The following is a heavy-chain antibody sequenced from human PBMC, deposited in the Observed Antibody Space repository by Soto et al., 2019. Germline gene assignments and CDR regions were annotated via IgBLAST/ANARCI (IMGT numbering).Heavy chain of an antibody. CDR1: GFTFSDYY. CDR2: ISSISSYT. J-gene: IGHJ4*02. V-gene: IGHV3-11*06. Sequence: GGSLRFSCAAFGFTFSDYYMSWFRQAPGKGLEWVSYISSISSYTNYADSVKGRFTISRDNTKNSLYLQMNSLRAEDTAVYYCGSFGSRLRFLEWPLDYWGQGTLVTVSS. D-gene: IGHD3-3*01. CDR3: GSFGSRLRFLEWPLDY.